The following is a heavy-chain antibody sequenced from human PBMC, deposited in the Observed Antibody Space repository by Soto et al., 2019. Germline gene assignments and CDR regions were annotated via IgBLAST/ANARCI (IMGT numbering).Heavy chain of an antibody. J-gene: IGHJ4*01. CDR2: FYYTGST. D-gene: IGHD1-26*01. Sequence: ASDTLSRTWTVSGSSVSSGSFYWSWIRQPPGKGLEWIGYFYYTGSTNYNPSLRSRVTISSDTSKNQFSVKINSVTAADTAVYFCARAGAVVGDYFDSWGHGALVTVSS. V-gene: IGHV4-61*01. CDR1: GSSVSSGSFY. CDR3: ARAGAVVGDYFDS.